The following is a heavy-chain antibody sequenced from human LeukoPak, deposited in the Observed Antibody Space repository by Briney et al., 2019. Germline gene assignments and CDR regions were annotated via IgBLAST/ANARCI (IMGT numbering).Heavy chain of an antibody. V-gene: IGHV1-69*13. J-gene: IGHJ4*02. CDR2: IIPIFGTA. CDR3: ARAEGYSSGWYSY. Sequence: SVKVSCKASGGTFSSYAISWVRQAPGQGLEWTGGIIPIFGTANYAQKFQGRVTITADESTSTAYMELSSLRSEDTAVYYCARAEGYSSGWYSYWGQGTLVTVSS. CDR1: GGTFSSYA. D-gene: IGHD6-19*01.